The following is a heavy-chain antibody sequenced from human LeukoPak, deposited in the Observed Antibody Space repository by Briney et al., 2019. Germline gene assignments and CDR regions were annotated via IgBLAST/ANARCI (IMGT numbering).Heavy chain of an antibody. CDR3: ARSKPPAVKDYYGLDV. V-gene: IGHV3-48*03. CDR1: GFTFSSYE. D-gene: IGHD6-13*01. CDR2: ISSSGSTI. Sequence: LSGGSLRLSCAASGFTFSSYEMNWVRQAPGKGLEWVSYISSSGSTIYYADSVKGRFTISRDTSKNTLYLLMNSLRAEDTAVYFCARSKPPAVKDYYGLDVWGQGTTVTVSS. J-gene: IGHJ6*02.